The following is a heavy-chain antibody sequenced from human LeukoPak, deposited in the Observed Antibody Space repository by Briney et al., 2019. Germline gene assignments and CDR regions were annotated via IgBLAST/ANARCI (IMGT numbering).Heavy chain of an antibody. CDR3: ARGRIPGYFDY. J-gene: IGHJ4*02. CDR1: GGSVSSSTYY. Sequence: SETLSLTCSVSGGSVSSSTYYWGWIRQPPGKGLEWIGEINHSGSTNYNPSLKSRVTISVGTSKNQFSLKLSSVTAADTAVYYCARGRIPGYFDYWGQGTLVTVSS. V-gene: IGHV4-39*07. D-gene: IGHD2-15*01. CDR2: INHSGST.